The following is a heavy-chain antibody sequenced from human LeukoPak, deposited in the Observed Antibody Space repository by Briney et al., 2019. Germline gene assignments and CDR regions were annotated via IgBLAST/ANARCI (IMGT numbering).Heavy chain of an antibody. Sequence: GGSLRLSCAASGFTFSSYAMGWVRQAPGKGLEWVSTISGSGDTTYYADSVKGRFTISRDNSKNTLYLQMNSLRAEDTAVYYCARAHLYYYDSSGYYDAFDIWGQGTMVTVSS. CDR1: GFTFSSYA. CDR3: ARAHLYYYDSSGYYDAFDI. CDR2: ISGSGDTT. J-gene: IGHJ3*02. V-gene: IGHV3-23*01. D-gene: IGHD3-22*01.